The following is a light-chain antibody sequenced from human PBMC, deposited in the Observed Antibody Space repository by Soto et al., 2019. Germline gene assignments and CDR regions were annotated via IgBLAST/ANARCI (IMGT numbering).Light chain of an antibody. CDR1: QSVSSN. CDR3: QQYGSSPPW. CDR2: GAS. V-gene: IGKV3-20*01. J-gene: IGKJ1*01. Sequence: DIQMTHAPSTQCVSTEERATLSCRARQSVSSNLAWYQQKPGPAPRLLIYGASSRATGIPDRFSGSGSGTDFTLTISRLEHEDFAVYYCQQYGSSPPWFGQGTKVDIK.